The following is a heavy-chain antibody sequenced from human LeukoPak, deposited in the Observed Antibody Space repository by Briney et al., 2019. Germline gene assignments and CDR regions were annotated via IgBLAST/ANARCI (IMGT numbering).Heavy chain of an antibody. CDR2: ISSSGSNT. CDR1: GFTFSSYS. J-gene: IGHJ4*02. CDR3: AKVPSGWLRPSDY. D-gene: IGHD6-19*01. V-gene: IGHV3-23*01. Sequence: PGGSLRLSCAASGFTFSSYSMTWVRQAPGKGLEWVSAISSSGSNTYYADSVKGRFTITRDNSKNTLSLQMNSLRVEDTAVYYCAKVPSGWLRPSDYWGQGTLVTVSS.